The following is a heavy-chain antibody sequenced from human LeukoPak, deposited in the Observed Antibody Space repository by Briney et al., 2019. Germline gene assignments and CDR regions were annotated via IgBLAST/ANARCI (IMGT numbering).Heavy chain of an antibody. V-gene: IGHV4-34*01. CDR1: GGSFSGYS. CDR3: ARHLYKYSSGTFYLFPRRAFDI. Sequence: SETLSLTCAVYGGSFSGYSWSWIHQPPGKGLEWIGEINDGGSTNYNASLKSRVTISKDTSKNQVSLNVSSVTAADTAVYYCARHLYKYSSGTFYLFPRRAFDIWGQGTMVTVSS. CDR2: INDGGST. J-gene: IGHJ3*02. D-gene: IGHD3-10*01.